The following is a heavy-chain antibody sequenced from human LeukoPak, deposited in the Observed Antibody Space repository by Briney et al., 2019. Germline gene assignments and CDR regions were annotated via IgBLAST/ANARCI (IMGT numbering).Heavy chain of an antibody. J-gene: IGHJ4*02. V-gene: IGHV3-23*01. D-gene: IGHD6-6*01. CDR2: IGGGGGDT. CDR1: GFTFSSYA. Sequence: PGGSLRLSCAASGFTFSSYAMSWVRQAPGKGLEWVSAIGGGGGDTYYADSVKGRFTISRDNSKDTLFLQMNSLRAEDTAVYYCARVLFSSSSRLFDYWGQGTLVTVSS. CDR3: ARVLFSSSSRLFDY.